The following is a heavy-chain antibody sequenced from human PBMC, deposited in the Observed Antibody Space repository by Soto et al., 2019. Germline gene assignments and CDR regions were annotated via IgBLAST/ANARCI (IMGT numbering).Heavy chain of an antibody. D-gene: IGHD6-19*01. CDR3: ARTDPSGGWAAWF. J-gene: IGHJ4*02. CDR1: GDSVNGPSYV. Sequence: SETLSLTCTVSGDSVNGPSYVWAWIRQSPGKRLEWIGHIRYSGTTEYHPSLKSRVTLSLDTSKNHFSLNLASVTSADSAVYYCARTDPSGGWAAWFWGQGTLVTVSS. CDR2: IRYSGTT. V-gene: IGHV4-61*03.